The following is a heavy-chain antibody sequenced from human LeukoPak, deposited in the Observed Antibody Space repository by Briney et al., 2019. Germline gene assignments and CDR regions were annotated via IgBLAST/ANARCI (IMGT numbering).Heavy chain of an antibody. J-gene: IGHJ4*02. V-gene: IGHV4-59*01. CDR3: ARVPIFGVVPLFDY. D-gene: IGHD3-3*01. CDR1: GGSISSYY. Sequence: SETLSLTCTVSGGSISSYYWSWIRQPPGKGLEWIGYIYYSGSTNYNPSFKSRVTISVDTSKNQFSLKLSSVTAADTAVYYCARVPIFGVVPLFDYWGQGTLVTVSS. CDR2: IYYSGST.